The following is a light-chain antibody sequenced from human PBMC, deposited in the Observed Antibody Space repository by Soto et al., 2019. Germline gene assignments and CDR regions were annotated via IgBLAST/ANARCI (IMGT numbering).Light chain of an antibody. CDR3: SSYTPTTWV. Sequence: QSALTQPASVSGSPGQSITISCTGTISDIGDNKYVSWYQQHPGKAPQLIIYEVYNRPSGVSNRFSVSKSGNTASLTISGLQAEDEADYYCSSYTPTTWVFGGGTKVTVL. J-gene: IGLJ3*02. V-gene: IGLV2-14*01. CDR2: EVY. CDR1: ISDIGDNKY.